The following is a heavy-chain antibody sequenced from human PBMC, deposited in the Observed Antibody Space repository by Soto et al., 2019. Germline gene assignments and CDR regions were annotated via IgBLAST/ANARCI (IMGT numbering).Heavy chain of an antibody. Sequence: ASEKVSCKASGFTFTSSAVQWVRQARGQRLEWIGWIVVGSGNTNYAQKFQERVTITRDMSTSTAYMELSSLRSEDTAVYYCAAPSRRGIVVVVATHDAFDIWGQGTMVTVSS. J-gene: IGHJ3*02. CDR2: IVVGSGNT. D-gene: IGHD2-15*01. CDR1: GFTFTSSA. V-gene: IGHV1-58*01. CDR3: AAPSRRGIVVVVATHDAFDI.